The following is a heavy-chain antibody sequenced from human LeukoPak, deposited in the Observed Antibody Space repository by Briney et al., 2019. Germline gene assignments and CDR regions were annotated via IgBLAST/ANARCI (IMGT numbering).Heavy chain of an antibody. V-gene: IGHV3-48*03. CDR2: ISSSGSTI. Sequence: SGGSLRLSCAASGFTFSSYEMNWVRQAPGKGLEWVSYISSSGSTIYYADSVKGRFTISRDNAKNSLYLQMNSLRAEDTAVYYCARGPGAWEDGSRSYYVSDYWGQGTLVTVSS. CDR1: GFTFSSYE. J-gene: IGHJ4*02. CDR3: ARGPGAWEDGSRSYYVSDY. D-gene: IGHD3-10*01.